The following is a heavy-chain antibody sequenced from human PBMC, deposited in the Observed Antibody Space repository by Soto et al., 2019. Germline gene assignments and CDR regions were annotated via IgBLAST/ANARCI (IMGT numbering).Heavy chain of an antibody. CDR3: AKDPVDDFWSGYYNFLTIDY. J-gene: IGHJ4*02. CDR1: GFTFSSYA. V-gene: IGHV3-23*01. D-gene: IGHD3-3*01. Sequence: GGSLRLSCAASGFTFSSYAMSWVRQAPGKGLEWVSAISGSGGSTYYADSVKGRFTISRDNSKNTLYLQMNSLRAEDTAVYYCAKDPVDDFWSGYYNFLTIDYWGQGTLVTVSS. CDR2: ISGSGGST.